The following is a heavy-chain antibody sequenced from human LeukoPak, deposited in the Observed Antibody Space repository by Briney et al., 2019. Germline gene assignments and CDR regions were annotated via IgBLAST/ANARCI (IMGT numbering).Heavy chain of an antibody. CDR2: IYTSGST. D-gene: IGHD5-18*01. CDR1: GGSISSYY. J-gene: IGHJ5*02. V-gene: IGHV4-4*07. CDR3: ARERRTAMSYNWFDP. Sequence: SETLSLTCTVSGGSISSYYWSWIRQPAGKGLEWIGRIYTSGSTNYNPSLKSRVTISVDKSKNQFSLKLSSVAAADTAVYYCARERRTAMSYNWFDPWGQGTLVTVSS.